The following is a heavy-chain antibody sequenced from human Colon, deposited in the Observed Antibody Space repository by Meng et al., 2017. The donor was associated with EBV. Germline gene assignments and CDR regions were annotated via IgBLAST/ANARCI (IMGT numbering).Heavy chain of an antibody. CDR1: GGSFSGYY. Sequence: VQDPQVGAGLLKPSETLSLTCAVSGGSFSGYYWSWIRQAPGKGLEWIGEINHSGSTKFNPSLESRVSISVDTSENQVSLKLTSVTAADTAVYYCARRTTVNLRSFDSWGQGTLVTVSS. CDR3: ARRTTVNLRSFDS. V-gene: IGHV4-34*01. J-gene: IGHJ4*02. D-gene: IGHD4-17*01. CDR2: INHSGST.